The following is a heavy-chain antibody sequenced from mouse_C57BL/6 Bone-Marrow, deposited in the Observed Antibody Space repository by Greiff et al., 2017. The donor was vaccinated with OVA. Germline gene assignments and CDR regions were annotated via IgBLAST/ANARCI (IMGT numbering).Heavy chain of an antibody. J-gene: IGHJ4*01. CDR1: GFSLTSYG. Sequence: VKLLESGPGLVAPSPSLSISCTVSGFSLTSYGVDWVRQSPGKGLEWLGVIWGVGSTNYNSALKSRLSISKDYCKSQIFLKMNSLQTDDAAMYYCARHYYGHYYAMDYWGQGTSVTVSS. CDR3: ARHYYGHYYAMDY. CDR2: IWGVGST. V-gene: IGHV2-6*01. D-gene: IGHD1-1*01.